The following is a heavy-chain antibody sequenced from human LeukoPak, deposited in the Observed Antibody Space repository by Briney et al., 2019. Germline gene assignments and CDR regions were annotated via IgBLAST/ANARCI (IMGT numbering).Heavy chain of an antibody. Sequence: GGSLRLSCAASGFTVSSNYMSWVRQAPGKGLEWVSVIYSGGSTYYADSVKGRFTISRHNSKNTLYLQMNSLRAEDTAVYYSASDIPQSYYYGMDVWGQGTTVTVSS. J-gene: IGHJ6*02. V-gene: IGHV3-53*04. CDR1: GFTVSSNY. CDR2: IYSGGST. CDR3: ASDIPQSYYYGMDV. D-gene: IGHD2-21*01.